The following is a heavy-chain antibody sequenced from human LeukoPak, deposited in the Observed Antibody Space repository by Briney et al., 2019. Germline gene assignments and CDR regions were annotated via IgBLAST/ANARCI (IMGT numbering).Heavy chain of an antibody. CDR1: GFTFNIHS. J-gene: IGHJ3*02. CDR3: ARPETQYSSGLDGFDI. Sequence: PGGSLRLSCAASGFTFNIHSMHWVRQAPGKGLVWVSRINSDGSRTTYADSVKGRFTISRDNAKNTLYLQMNSLRTEDTAVYYCARPETQYSSGLDGFDIWGQGTMVTVSS. V-gene: IGHV3-74*01. D-gene: IGHD6-19*01. CDR2: INSDGSRT.